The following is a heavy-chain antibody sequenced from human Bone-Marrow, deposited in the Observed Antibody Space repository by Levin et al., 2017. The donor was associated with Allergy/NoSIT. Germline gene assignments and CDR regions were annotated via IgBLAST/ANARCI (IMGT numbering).Heavy chain of an antibody. CDR1: GFTFSSYW. D-gene: IGHD5-12*01. Sequence: SGGSLRLSCAASGFTFSSYWMHWVRQAPGKGLVWVSCIHSDGGSAATGYADSVEGRFIISRDNAKNTLYLQMNRLTEEDTAVYYCVRDPGYNGHDWYFDLWGRGTLVTVSS. J-gene: IGHJ2*01. CDR2: IHSDGGSAAT. CDR3: VRDPGYNGHDWYFDL. V-gene: IGHV3-74*01.